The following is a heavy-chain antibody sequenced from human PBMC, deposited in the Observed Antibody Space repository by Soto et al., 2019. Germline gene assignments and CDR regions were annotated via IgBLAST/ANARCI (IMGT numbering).Heavy chain of an antibody. J-gene: IGHJ6*02. D-gene: IGHD1-1*01. CDR1: GLTFSHAW. CDR2: IKTKTDDGAT. Sequence: PGGSLRLSCTASGLTFSHAWMTWVRQAPGRGLEWVGRIKTKTDDGATDYAASVKGRFTISRDDSTNMVSLQMNSLRIEDTAVYYCTTDRGKLVSDTTAGPRVEYSYYYYGMDVWGQGTTVTVSS. V-gene: IGHV3-15*01. CDR3: TTDRGKLVSDTTAGPRVEYSYYYYGMDV.